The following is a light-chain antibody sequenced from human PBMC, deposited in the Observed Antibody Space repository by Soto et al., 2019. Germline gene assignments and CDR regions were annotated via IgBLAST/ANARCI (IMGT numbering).Light chain of an antibody. CDR2: DVS. CDR1: SRDVGGYNS. CDR3: SSYTTGGSYV. Sequence: QSVLTQPASVSGSPGLSTAISCTGTSRDVGGYNSVSWYQQQPGKVPKLMIYDVSNRPSGVSNRFSGSKSGNTASLTISGLQAEDEGDYYCSSYTTGGSYVFGTGTKLTVL. V-gene: IGLV2-14*01. J-gene: IGLJ1*01.